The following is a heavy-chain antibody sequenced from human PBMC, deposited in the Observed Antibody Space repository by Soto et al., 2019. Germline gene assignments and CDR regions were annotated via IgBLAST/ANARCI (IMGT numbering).Heavy chain of an antibody. D-gene: IGHD2-8*01. CDR2: TYLNGNT. CDR3: AMSPRPSGVVYWDIDV. V-gene: IGHV4-39*01. Sequence: QLQLQESGPGLLKSSETLSLTCTVSGRSISSSNYYWGWLRQRPGKGLVWIGSTYLNGNTYYNPTIKRRVTITLYTSTNEFSLRLSSVTAADTAVYFYAMSPRPSGVVYWDIDVWGHGTLVTVSS. J-gene: IGHJ2*01. CDR1: GRSISSSNYY.